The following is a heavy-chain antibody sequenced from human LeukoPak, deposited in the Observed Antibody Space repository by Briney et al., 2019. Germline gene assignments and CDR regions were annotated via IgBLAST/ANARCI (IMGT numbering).Heavy chain of an antibody. CDR3: ARMGAMVRGAVDY. CDR2: IYYSGTT. V-gene: IGHV4-59*01. D-gene: IGHD3-10*01. J-gene: IGHJ4*02. CDR1: GGSINYYY. Sequence: SETLSLTCSVSGGSINYYYWSWIRQPPGKGLEWIGCIYYSGTTNYKPSLKSRVTISVDTSKNQFSLKLSSVTAADTAVYYCARMGAMVRGAVDYWGQGTLVTVSS.